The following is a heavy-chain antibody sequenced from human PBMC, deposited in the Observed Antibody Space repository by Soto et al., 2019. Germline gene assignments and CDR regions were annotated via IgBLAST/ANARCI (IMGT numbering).Heavy chain of an antibody. D-gene: IGHD3-3*01. CDR1: GYTFTTYA. CDR3: AGARTIWTDY. J-gene: IGHJ4*02. CDR2: INAANDNT. Sequence: QVQLVQSGAEVKKPGASVKVSCKVSGYTFTTYAVHWLRQAPGQRLEWMGWINAANDNTKYSQKFQGRVTFTKDTSATTVYMDLSSLTSEDTAVYYCAGARTIWTDYWGQGTLVTVSS. V-gene: IGHV1-3*01.